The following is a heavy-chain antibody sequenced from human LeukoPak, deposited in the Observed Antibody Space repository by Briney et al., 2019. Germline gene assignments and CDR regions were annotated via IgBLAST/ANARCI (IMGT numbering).Heavy chain of an antibody. V-gene: IGHV1-2*02. CDR3: ARVIAAAGTGANWFDP. CDR1: GYTFTGYY. J-gene: IGHJ5*02. CDR2: INPNSGGT. D-gene: IGHD6-13*01. Sequence: ASVKVSCKASGYTFTGYYMHWVRQVPGQGLEWMGWINPNSGGTNYAQKFQGRVTMTRDTSISTAYMELSRLRSDDTAVYYCARVIAAAGTGANWFDPWGQGTLVTVSS.